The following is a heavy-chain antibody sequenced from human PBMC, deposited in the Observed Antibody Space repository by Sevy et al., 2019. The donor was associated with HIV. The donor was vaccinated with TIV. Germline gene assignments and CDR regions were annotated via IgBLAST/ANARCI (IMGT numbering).Heavy chain of an antibody. Sequence: GGSLRLSCAASGFTFTNYNMNWVRQAPGMGLEWVAYITITSGTIYYADSVKGRFTISRDNAKNSLYLQMDSLRDEDTALYYCARGNPYDFWGQGTLVTVSS. CDR3: ARGNPYDF. CDR2: ITITSGTI. V-gene: IGHV3-48*02. CDR1: GFTFTNYN. J-gene: IGHJ4*02.